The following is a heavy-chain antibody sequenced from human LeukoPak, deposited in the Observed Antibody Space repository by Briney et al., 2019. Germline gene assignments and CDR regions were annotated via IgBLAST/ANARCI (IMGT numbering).Heavy chain of an antibody. V-gene: IGHV1-18*01. Sequence: ASVEVSCKASGYTFTSYGITWVRQAPGQGLEWMGWISAYNGNTNYAQKLQGRVTMTTDTSTSTAYMELRSLRSDDTALYYCARAPQPLLFAEDYWGQGTLVTVSS. CDR1: GYTFTSYG. CDR2: ISAYNGNT. D-gene: IGHD2-21*02. J-gene: IGHJ4*02. CDR3: ARAPQPLLFAEDY.